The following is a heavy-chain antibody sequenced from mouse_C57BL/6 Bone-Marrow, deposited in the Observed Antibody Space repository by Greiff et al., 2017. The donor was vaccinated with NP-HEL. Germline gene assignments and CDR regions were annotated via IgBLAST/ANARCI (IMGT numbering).Heavy chain of an antibody. Sequence: EVKLMESGPGLVKPSQSLSLTCSVSGYSITSGYYWNWIRRLPGNKLEWVGSISYDGSNNYSPSLKNRISITRDTSKNQFFLKLNSVTAEDTATYYCARAYGNYLDYWGQGTTLTVSS. D-gene: IGHD2-10*02. CDR3: ARAYGNYLDY. CDR2: ISYDGSN. V-gene: IGHV3-6*01. J-gene: IGHJ2*01. CDR1: GYSITSGYY.